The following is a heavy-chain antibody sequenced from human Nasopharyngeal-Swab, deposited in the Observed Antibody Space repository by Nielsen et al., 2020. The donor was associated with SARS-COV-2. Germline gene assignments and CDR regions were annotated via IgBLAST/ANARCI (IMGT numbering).Heavy chain of an antibody. V-gene: IGHV3-7*01. J-gene: IGHJ5*02. CDR2: IKQDGSEK. CDR3: ARMGATIFGVTDRFDP. Sequence: GGSLRLSCAASGFTFSSYWMSWVRQAPGKGLEWVANIKQDGSEKYYVDSVKGRFTISRDNAKNSLYLQMNSLGAEDTAVYYCARMGATIFGVTDRFDPWGQGTLVTVSS. D-gene: IGHD3-3*01. CDR1: GFTFSSYW.